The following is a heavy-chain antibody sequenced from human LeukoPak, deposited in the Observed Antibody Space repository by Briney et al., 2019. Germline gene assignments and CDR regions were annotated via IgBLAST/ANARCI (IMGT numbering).Heavy chain of an antibody. CDR1: GFTFSSYA. CDR3: AREDDGVAAAGISIDY. J-gene: IGHJ4*02. Sequence: PGGSLRLSCAASGFTFSSYAMHWVRQAPGRGLEWVAVISYDGSNKYYADSVKGRFTISRDNSKNTLYLQMNSLRAEDTAVYYCAREDDGVAAAGISIDYWGQGTLVTVSS. V-gene: IGHV3-30-3*01. D-gene: IGHD6-13*01. CDR2: ISYDGSNK.